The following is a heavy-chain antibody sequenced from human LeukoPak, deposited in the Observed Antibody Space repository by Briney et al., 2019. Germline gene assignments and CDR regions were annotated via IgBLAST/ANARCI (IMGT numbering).Heavy chain of an antibody. CDR2: ISPYHGNT. CDR3: ARDFGVDTTMVY. V-gene: IGHV1-18*03. J-gene: IGHJ4*02. D-gene: IGHD5-18*01. CDR1: GYNFVNYG. Sequence: ASVKVSCKASGYNFVNYGISWVRQAPGRGPEWMGWISPYHGNTHFAHELQGRVSITTDIPTNTAFLELRGLTSDDLGLYYCARDFGVDTTMVYWGQGTLVTVSS.